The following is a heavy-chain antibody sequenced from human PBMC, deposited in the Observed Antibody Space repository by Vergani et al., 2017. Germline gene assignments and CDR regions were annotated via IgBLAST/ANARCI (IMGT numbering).Heavy chain of an antibody. CDR2: IYPGDSDT. Sequence: EVPLVQSGAAVKKPGESLKISCKGSGYSFTSYWIGWVRQMPGKGLEWMGIIYPGDSDTRYSPSFQGQVTISADKSISTAYLQWSSLKASDTAMYYCARPQDILTGYSAFDIWGQGTMVTVSS. V-gene: IGHV5-51*01. CDR3: ARPQDILTGYSAFDI. D-gene: IGHD3-9*01. J-gene: IGHJ3*02. CDR1: GYSFTSYW.